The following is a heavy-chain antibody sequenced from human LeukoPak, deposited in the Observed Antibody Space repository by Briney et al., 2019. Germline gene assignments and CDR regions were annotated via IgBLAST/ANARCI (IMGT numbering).Heavy chain of an antibody. CDR1: GGSISRYY. CDR3: ARHNYAPGISVAGNNWFDT. Sequence: SETLSLTCTVSGGSISRYYWSWIRQPPGKGLEWIGYVYNGGSTNNNPSLKSRVTISVDTSKNQFSLKLSSVTAADTAVYYCARHNYAPGISVAGNNWFDTWGQGTLVNVSS. J-gene: IGHJ5*02. D-gene: IGHD6-19*01. V-gene: IGHV4-59*08. CDR2: VYNGGST.